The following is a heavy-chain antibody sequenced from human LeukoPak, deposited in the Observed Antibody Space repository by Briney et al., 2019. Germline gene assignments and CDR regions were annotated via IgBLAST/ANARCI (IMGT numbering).Heavy chain of an antibody. Sequence: GGSLRLSCAASGFTFSNYWMHWVRQTPGKGLVWVANIETDGTTIHYADSVKGRFTISRDNAKNSLYLQMNSLRAEDTALYYCAKGVGYSYGLSQSPGMDVWGQGTTVTVSS. CDR2: IETDGTTI. J-gene: IGHJ6*02. CDR1: GFTFSNYW. D-gene: IGHD5-18*01. V-gene: IGHV3-74*01. CDR3: AKGVGYSYGLSQSPGMDV.